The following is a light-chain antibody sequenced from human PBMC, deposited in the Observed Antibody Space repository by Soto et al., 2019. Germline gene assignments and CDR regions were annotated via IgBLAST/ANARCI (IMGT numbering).Light chain of an antibody. CDR2: GAS. Sequence: EIVMTQSPATLSVSPGERATLSCRASQSVSSNLAWYQQKPGQAPRLLIYGASTRATGIPARFSGSGSGTEFTLTISRLHSEDFAVYYCQQYSNWPPLTFCGGTKVEIK. V-gene: IGKV3-15*01. CDR1: QSVSSN. J-gene: IGKJ4*01. CDR3: QQYSNWPPLT.